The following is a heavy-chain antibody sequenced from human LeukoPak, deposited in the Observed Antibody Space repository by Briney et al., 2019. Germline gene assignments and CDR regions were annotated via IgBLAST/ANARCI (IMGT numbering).Heavy chain of an antibody. CDR2: IKQDGSEK. V-gene: IGHV3-7*01. Sequence: GGSLRLSCAASGFTFSAYWMSWVRQAPGKGLEWVANIKQDGSEKYYVDSVEGRFTISRDNAMNSLYLQMNSLRAEDTAVYYCARDRAVLTYYYYYYMDVWGKGTTVTVSS. J-gene: IGHJ6*03. CDR1: GFTFSAYW. CDR3: ARDRAVLTYYYYYYMDV. D-gene: IGHD3-10*01.